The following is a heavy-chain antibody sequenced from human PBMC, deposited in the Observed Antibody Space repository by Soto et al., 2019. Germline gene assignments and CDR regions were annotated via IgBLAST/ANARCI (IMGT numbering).Heavy chain of an antibody. CDR2: INHSGST. CDR3: ARGFLGDYKIFDY. J-gene: IGHJ4*02. Sequence: SETLSLTCAVYGGSFSGYYWSWIRQPPGKGLEWIGEINHSGSTNYNPSLKSRVTISVDTSKNQFSLKLSSVTAADTAVYYCARGFLGDYKIFDYWGQGTLVTVSS. D-gene: IGHD4-17*01. V-gene: IGHV4-34*01. CDR1: GGSFSGYY.